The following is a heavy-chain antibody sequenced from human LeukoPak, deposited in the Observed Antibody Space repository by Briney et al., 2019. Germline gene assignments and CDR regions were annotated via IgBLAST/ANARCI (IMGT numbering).Heavy chain of an antibody. CDR2: ISSTGGTT. V-gene: IGHV3-23*01. J-gene: IGHJ6*03. CDR1: GITFSSYG. D-gene: IGHD2-15*01. CDR3: AKNGDRGAYCTGGTCYPYFYYYMDV. Sequence: PGGSLRLSCAASGITFSSYGMSWVRQAPGKGLEWVSSISSTGGTTYYADSVKGWFTISRDNSKNTLYLQMNSLRAEDTAIYYCAKNGDRGAYCTGGTCYPYFYYYMDVWGKGTTVTI.